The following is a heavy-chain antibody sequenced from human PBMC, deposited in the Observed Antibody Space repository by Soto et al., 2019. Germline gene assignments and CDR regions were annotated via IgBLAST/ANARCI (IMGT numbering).Heavy chain of an antibody. D-gene: IGHD6-13*01. CDR1: GYTFTGYY. V-gene: IGHV1-2*02. Sequence: ASVKVSCKASGYTFTGYYMHWVRQAPGQGLEWMGWINPNSGGTNYAQKFQGRVTMTRDTSISTAYMELSRLRSDDTAVYYCAIAAALAGVPSWFDPWGQGTLVTVS. CDR3: AIAAALAGVPSWFDP. CDR2: INPNSGGT. J-gene: IGHJ5*02.